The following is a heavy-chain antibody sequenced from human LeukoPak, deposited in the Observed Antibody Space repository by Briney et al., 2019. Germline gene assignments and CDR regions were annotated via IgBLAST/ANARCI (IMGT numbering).Heavy chain of an antibody. V-gene: IGHV3-7*01. CDR1: GFSFSSYG. D-gene: IGHD6-13*01. CDR3: ARDGTAAGLYFDL. J-gene: IGHJ4*01. Sequence: GGSLRLSCAASGFSFSSYGMHWVRQAPGKGLEWVASIRQDGGEKSYVDSVKGRFTISRDNTKNSLYLQMSSLRAEDTAVYYCARDGTAAGLYFDLWGQGTLVTVSS. CDR2: IRQDGGEK.